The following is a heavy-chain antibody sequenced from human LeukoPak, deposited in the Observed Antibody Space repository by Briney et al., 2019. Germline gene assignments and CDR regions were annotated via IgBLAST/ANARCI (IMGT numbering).Heavy chain of an antibody. CDR1: GFTFSSFW. V-gene: IGHV3-74*01. CDR2: INSDGSST. D-gene: IGHD3-10*01. Sequence: GGSLRLSCAASGFTFSSFWMHWVRQVPGKGLVWVSHINSDGSSTSYADSVKGRFTISRDNAKNTLYLQMNSLRAEDTAVYYCARGTPRGTMVRGVIDYWGQGTLVTVSS. CDR3: ARGTPRGTMVRGVIDY. J-gene: IGHJ4*02.